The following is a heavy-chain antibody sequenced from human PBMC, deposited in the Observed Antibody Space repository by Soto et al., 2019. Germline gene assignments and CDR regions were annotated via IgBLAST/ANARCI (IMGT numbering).Heavy chain of an antibody. Sequence: SETLSLTCAVSSGSISSSNWWSWVRQPPGKGLEWIGEIYHSGSTNYNPSLKSRVTISVDKSKNQFSLKLSSVTAADTAVYYCARAGSRRIAAAGPIDYWGQGTLVTVSS. CDR1: SGSISSSNW. J-gene: IGHJ4*02. D-gene: IGHD6-13*01. CDR3: ARAGSRRIAAAGPIDY. CDR2: IYHSGST. V-gene: IGHV4-4*02.